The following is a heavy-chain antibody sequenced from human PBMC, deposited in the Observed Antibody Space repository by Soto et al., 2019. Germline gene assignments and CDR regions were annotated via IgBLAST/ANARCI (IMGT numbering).Heavy chain of an antibody. CDR1: RAFINSGGFY. J-gene: IGHJ5*02. CDR3: VRGGIAGHWFDP. CDR2: IFHSGST. V-gene: IGHV4-31*03. Sequence: SETLSLTCSVSRAFINSGGFYYSWIRQPPGKGLEWLGYIFHSGSTLYNPSLRGRLTLSADTSRNQLSLYLTSVTAADTAVYYCVRGGIAGHWFDPWGQGILVTIS. D-gene: IGHD2-15*01.